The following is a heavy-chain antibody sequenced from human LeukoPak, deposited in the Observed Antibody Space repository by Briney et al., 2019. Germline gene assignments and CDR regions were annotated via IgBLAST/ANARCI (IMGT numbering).Heavy chain of an antibody. V-gene: IGHV4-30-2*01. CDR3: ARNYGDLYYFDY. CDR1: GGSISSGGYS. J-gene: IGHJ4*02. D-gene: IGHD4-17*01. Sequence: SETLSLTCAVSGGSISSGGYSWSWIRQPPGKDLEWVGYIYHSGSTYYNPSLKSRVTISVDRSKNQFSLKLSSVTAADTAVYYCARNYGDLYYFDYWGQGTLVTVSS. CDR2: IYHSGST.